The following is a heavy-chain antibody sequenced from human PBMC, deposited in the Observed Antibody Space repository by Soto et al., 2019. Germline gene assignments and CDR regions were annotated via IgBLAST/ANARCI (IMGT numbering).Heavy chain of an antibody. CDR3: ARATEDYIWGSYRHRTFDY. V-gene: IGHV4-4*02. D-gene: IGHD3-16*02. CDR2: IYHSGST. CDR1: SGSISSSNW. J-gene: IGHJ4*02. Sequence: SETLSLTCAVSSGSISSSNWWSWVRQPPGKGLEWIGEIYHSGSTNYNPSLKSRVTISVDKSKNQFSLKLSSVTAADTAVYYCARATEDYIWGSYRHRTFDYWGQGTLVTVSS.